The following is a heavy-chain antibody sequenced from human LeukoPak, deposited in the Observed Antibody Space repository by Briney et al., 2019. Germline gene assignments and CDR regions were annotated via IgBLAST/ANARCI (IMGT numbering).Heavy chain of an antibody. CDR3: ARQSGYYFDY. J-gene: IGHJ4*02. Sequence: HGESLKISCKGSGYSFTSYWSAWVRQMPGKGLEWRGIIYPGDSETRYSPSFQGQVTISADKSNSTAYLQWSSLKASDTAMYYCARQSGYYFDYWGQGTLVTVSS. CDR2: IYPGDSET. D-gene: IGHD7-27*01. CDR1: GYSFTSYW. V-gene: IGHV5-51*01.